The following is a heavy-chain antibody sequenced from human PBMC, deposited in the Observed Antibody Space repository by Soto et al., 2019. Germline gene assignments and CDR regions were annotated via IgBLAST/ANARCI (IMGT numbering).Heavy chain of an antibody. CDR2: IYYSGST. D-gene: IGHD2-2*01. CDR1: CGSLRSSSFY. J-gene: IGHJ6*02. CDR3: VRLQGYCITTGCYGHYAMDV. V-gene: IGHV4-39*01. Sequence: SGTPSPTRTVSCGSLRSSSFYLGRVRQPPGEGVGWIGSIYYSGSTHYNPSLKSRLTVSVDTSKNQFSLKVSSVTAADTAVYYCVRLQGYCITTGCYGHYAMDVWDQGTTVTVSS.